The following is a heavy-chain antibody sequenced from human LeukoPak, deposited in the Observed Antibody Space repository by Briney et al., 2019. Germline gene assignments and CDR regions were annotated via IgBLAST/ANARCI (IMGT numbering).Heavy chain of an antibody. CDR2: VFYSGTT. V-gene: IGHV4-59*08. J-gene: IGHJ4*02. CDR3: ARHYGDYVYFDY. Sequence: SETLSLTCTVSGGSITSYYWSWIRQPPGKALEWIGYVFYSGTTNYNPPLKSRVTIFVDTSKNQFSLRLSSVTAADTAVYYCARHYGDYVYFDYWGQGALVTVSS. CDR1: GGSITSYY. D-gene: IGHD4-17*01.